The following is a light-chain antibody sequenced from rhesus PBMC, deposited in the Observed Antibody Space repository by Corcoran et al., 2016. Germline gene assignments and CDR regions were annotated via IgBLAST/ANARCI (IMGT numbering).Light chain of an antibody. J-gene: IGKJ4*01. CDR2: WAS. Sequence: DILMTQSPDSLAVSLGERVTVNCKSSQSLLYNSNSQNYLAWYQQTPGQSPKLLIYWASTRDAGVPNRLSGSGSGTDFTLTISGLQAEDVAVYYCQQYYNSPRTFGGGTKVEVK. CDR3: QQYYNSPRT. CDR1: QSLLYNSNSQNY. V-gene: IGKV4-1*01.